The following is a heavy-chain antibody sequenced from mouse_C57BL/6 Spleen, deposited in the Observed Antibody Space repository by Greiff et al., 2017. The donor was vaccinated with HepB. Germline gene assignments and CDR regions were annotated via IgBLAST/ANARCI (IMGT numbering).Heavy chain of an antibody. CDR1: GYAFSSYW. CDR3: ARGNDYGGYAMDY. D-gene: IGHD1-1*01. J-gene: IGHJ4*01. V-gene: IGHV1-80*01. Sequence: LQESGAELVKPGASVKISCKASGYAFSSYWMNWVKQRPGKGLEWIGQIYPGDGDTNYNGKFKGKATLTADKSSSTAYMQLSSLTSEDSAVYFCARGNDYGGYAMDYWGQGTSVTVSS. CDR2: IYPGDGDT.